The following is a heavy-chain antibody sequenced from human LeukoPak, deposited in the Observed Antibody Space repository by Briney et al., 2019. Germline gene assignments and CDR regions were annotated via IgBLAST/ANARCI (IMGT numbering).Heavy chain of an antibody. V-gene: IGHV1-8*01. CDR1: GYTFTSYD. CDR3: ARAAWVSTSSKYYFDN. D-gene: IGHD2-21*01. J-gene: IGHJ4*02. CDR2: MNPNSGNT. Sequence: GASVKVSCKASGYTFTSYDINWVRQATGQGLEWMGWMNPNSGNTGYAQKFQGRVTMTRNTSISTAYMELGSLRSEDTALYYCARAAWVSTSSKYYFDNWGQGTLVTVSS.